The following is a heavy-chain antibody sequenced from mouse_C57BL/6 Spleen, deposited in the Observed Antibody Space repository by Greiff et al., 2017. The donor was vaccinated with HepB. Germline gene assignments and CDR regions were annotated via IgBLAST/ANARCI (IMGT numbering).Heavy chain of an antibody. V-gene: IGHV1-42*01. J-gene: IGHJ4*01. Sequence: VQLQQSGPELVKPGASVKISCKASGYSFTGYYMNWVKQSPEKSLEWIGEINPSTGGTTYNQKFKAKATLTVDKSSSTAYMQLKSLTSEDSAVYYCARSLYDYDGGYYAMDYWGQGTSVTVSS. CDR3: ARSLYDYDGGYYAMDY. D-gene: IGHD2-4*01. CDR1: GYSFTGYY. CDR2: INPSTGGT.